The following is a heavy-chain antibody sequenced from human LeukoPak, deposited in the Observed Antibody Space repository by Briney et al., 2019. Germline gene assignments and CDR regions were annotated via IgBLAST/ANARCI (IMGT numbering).Heavy chain of an antibody. CDR3: AGPSSSGVGY. D-gene: IGHD6-6*01. CDR2: INIDGSST. CDR1: GFIFTTYW. J-gene: IGHJ4*02. V-gene: IGHV3-74*01. Sequence: PGGSLRLSCAASGFIFTTYWMHWVRQAPGKGLVWVARINIDGSSTYYADSVKGRLTISRDNSKNTLYLQMNSLRVDDTGVYYCAGPSSSGVGYWSQGTLVTVSS.